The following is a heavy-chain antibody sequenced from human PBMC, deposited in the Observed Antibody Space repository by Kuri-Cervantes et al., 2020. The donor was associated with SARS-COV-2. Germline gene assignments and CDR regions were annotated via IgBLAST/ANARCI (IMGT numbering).Heavy chain of an antibody. CDR1: GYTFTSYD. D-gene: IGHD2-21*01. V-gene: IGHV1-18*01. J-gene: IGHJ5*02. CDR3: ARAVCGGDCFGGDWSDP. CDR2: ISAYNGST. Sequence: SVKVSCKASGYTFTSYDINWVRQATGQGLEWMGWISAYNGSTNYAQKFQGRVTMTTDRSTTTAYMELSRLRSDDPAVYYCARAVCGGDCFGGDWSDPWGQGTLVTVSS.